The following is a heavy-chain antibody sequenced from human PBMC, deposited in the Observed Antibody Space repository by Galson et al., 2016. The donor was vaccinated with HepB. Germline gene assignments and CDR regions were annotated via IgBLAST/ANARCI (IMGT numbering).Heavy chain of an antibody. V-gene: IGHV3-23*01. CDR3: AKGVSGKGFDY. CDR2: INIDGDST. CDR1: GFTFSNYA. Sequence: SLRLSCAASGFTFSNYAMSWVRQAPGKGLEWVSSINIDGDSTYYADSVKGRFTITRDNSKNTVYLQMNSLRADDTALYYCAKGVSGKGFDYWGQGTLVTVSS. D-gene: IGHD5/OR15-5a*01. J-gene: IGHJ4*02.